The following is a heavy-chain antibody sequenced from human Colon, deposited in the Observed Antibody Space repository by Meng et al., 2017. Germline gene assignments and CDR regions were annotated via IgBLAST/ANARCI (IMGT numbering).Heavy chain of an antibody. V-gene: IGHV4-38-2*02. D-gene: IGHD3-16*01. CDR1: GYSISSGYY. J-gene: IGHJ6*02. CDR3: SSDYGGRRNYYVMDV. Sequence: SETLSLTCTVSGYSISSGYYWGWIRQPPGKGLEWIGSIYRSGSNSYNPSLESRVNISVDTSKNQFSLRLNSVTAADTAVYYCSSDYGGRRNYYVMDVWGQGTPVTVSS. CDR2: IYRSGSN.